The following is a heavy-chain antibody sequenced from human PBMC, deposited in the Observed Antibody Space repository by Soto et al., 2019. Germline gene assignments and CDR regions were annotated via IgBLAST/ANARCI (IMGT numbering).Heavy chain of an antibody. CDR1: GFTFSDSA. V-gene: IGHV3-73*01. D-gene: IGHD4-17*01. CDR2: IRNKASTYAT. CDR3: TRVSVTPFDY. Sequence: PGGSLRLSCAASGFTFSDSAIHWVRQASGKGLEWVGRIRNKASTYATGYGASVKGRFAISRDDSKNTAYLQMKSLKTEDTAVYYCTRVSVTPFDYRGRGTLVTVSS. J-gene: IGHJ4*02.